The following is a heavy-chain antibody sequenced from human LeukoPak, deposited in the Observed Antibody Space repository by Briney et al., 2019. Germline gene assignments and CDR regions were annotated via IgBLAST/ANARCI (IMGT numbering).Heavy chain of an antibody. CDR3: ARETYYDFWSGYYHYYYYMDV. D-gene: IGHD3-3*01. Sequence: GGSLRLSCGASGFSFSSYWMHWVRQAPGKGLMWVSRVNNDGSSTTYADSVEGRFTISRDNARNTLYLQMNSLRAEDTAVYYCARETYYDFWSGYYHYYYYMDVWGKGTMVTVSS. V-gene: IGHV3-74*01. CDR1: GFSFSSYW. J-gene: IGHJ6*03. CDR2: VNNDGSST.